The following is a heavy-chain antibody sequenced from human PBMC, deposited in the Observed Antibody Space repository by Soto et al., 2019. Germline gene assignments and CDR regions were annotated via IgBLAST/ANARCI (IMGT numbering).Heavy chain of an antibody. CDR2: INHSGST. V-gene: IGHV4-34*01. CDR3: ANDPSRNWFGHLRD. D-gene: IGHD3-10*01. Sequence: SETISLTCPVDGGYFICYYWSWILHPPGKGLEWIGEINHSGSTNYNPSLKSRVTISVDTSKNQFSLKLSSVTAADTAVYYCANDPSRNWFGHLRDWGQGTQVTVSS. CDR1: GGYFICYY. J-gene: IGHJ4*02.